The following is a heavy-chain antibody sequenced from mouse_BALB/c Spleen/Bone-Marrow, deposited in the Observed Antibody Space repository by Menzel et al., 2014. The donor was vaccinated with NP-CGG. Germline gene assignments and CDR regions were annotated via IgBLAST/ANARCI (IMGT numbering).Heavy chain of an antibody. V-gene: IGHV1-18*01. CDR1: GYTFTEYT. J-gene: IGHJ4*01. CDR3: ARWMGPYYAMDY. CDR2: INPNNGGT. Sequence: EVQLQQSGPELVKPGASVKISCKTSGYTFTEYTMHWVKQSHGKSLGWIGGINPNNGGTSYNQKFKGKATLTVDESSSTAYMELRSLTSEDSAVYYCARWMGPYYAMDYWGQGTSVTVSS. D-gene: IGHD2-3*01.